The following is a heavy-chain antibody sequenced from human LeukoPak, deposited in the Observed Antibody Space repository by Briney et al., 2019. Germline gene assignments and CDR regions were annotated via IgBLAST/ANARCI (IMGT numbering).Heavy chain of an antibody. CDR1: GYTFTSYY. CDR3: ARDGMVATHFDY. J-gene: IGHJ4*02. CDR2: IDPSGGST. V-gene: IGHV1-46*01. Sequence: ASVKVSCKASGYTFTSYYTHWVRQAPGQGLEWMGIIDPSGGSTSYAQKFQGRVTMTRDTSTSTVYMELSSLRSEDTAVYYCARDGMVATHFDYWGKGTLVTVSS. D-gene: IGHD5-12*01.